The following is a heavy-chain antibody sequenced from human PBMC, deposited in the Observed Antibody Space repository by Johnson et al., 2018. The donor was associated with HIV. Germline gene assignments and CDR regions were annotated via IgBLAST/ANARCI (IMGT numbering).Heavy chain of an antibody. CDR3: SRRPTGYSRDGCDI. J-gene: IGHJ3*02. CDR1: GFTFSSYP. CDR2: ISYDGNSK. V-gene: IGHV3-30*04. D-gene: IGHD5-18*01. Sequence: MQLVESGGGVVQPGRSLRLSCAASGFTFSSYPMHWVRQAPGKGLEWVGVISYDGNSKYYGDSVKGRFTISRDNSKNTLYLQMNSLRAGDTAAYYCSRRPTGYSRDGCDIWRQGTMVTVSS.